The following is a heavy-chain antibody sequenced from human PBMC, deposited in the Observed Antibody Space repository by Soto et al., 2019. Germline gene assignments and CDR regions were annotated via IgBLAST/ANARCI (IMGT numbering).Heavy chain of an antibody. CDR2: INPNSGGT. J-gene: IGHJ4*02. CDR1: GYTFTGYY. V-gene: IGHV1-2*02. Sequence: GASVKVSCKASGYTFTGYYMHWVRQAPGQGLEWMGWINPNSGGTNYAQKFQGRVTMTRDTSISTAYMELSRLRSDDTAVYYCARLVGAAINPLDYWGQGTLVPSPQ. D-gene: IGHD1-26*01. CDR3: ARLVGAAINPLDY.